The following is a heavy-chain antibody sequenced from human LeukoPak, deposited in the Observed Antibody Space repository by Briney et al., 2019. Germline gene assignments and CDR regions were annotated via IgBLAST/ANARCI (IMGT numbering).Heavy chain of an antibody. Sequence: PGGSLRLSCAASGFTFDDYTMHWVRQAPGKGLEWVSLITWDGGSTYYADSVKGRFTISRDNSKNSLYLQMNSLRAEDTAVYYCARDPEGSSPPYFDYWGQGTLVTVSS. CDR3: ARDPEGSSPPYFDY. J-gene: IGHJ4*02. CDR1: GFTFDDYT. D-gene: IGHD6-6*01. V-gene: IGHV3-43*01. CDR2: ITWDGGST.